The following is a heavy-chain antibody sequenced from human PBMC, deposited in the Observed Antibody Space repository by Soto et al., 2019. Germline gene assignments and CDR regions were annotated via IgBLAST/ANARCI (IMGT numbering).Heavy chain of an antibody. CDR2: ISGSGGST. D-gene: IGHD3-22*01. V-gene: IGHV3-23*01. J-gene: IGHJ4*02. Sequence: SLRLSCAASGFTFSSYAMSWVRQAPGKGLEWVSAISGSGGSTYYADSVKGRFTISRDNSKNTLYLQMNSLRAEDTAVYYCAKDPHYYDSSGYFAYWGQGTLVTVSS. CDR3: AKDPHYYDSSGYFAY. CDR1: GFTFSSYA.